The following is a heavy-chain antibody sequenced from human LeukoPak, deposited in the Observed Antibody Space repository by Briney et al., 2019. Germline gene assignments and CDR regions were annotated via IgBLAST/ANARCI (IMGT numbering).Heavy chain of an antibody. Sequence: GGSLRLSCAASGITVSVNYMSWGRQAPGRGLEWVSVIYSGENTYYADSVKGRFTISRDNSKNTLYLQMNSLRAEDPAVYYCARAPPTVTKHGMDVWGQGTTVTVS. D-gene: IGHD4-17*01. V-gene: IGHV3-53*01. CDR1: GITVSVNY. J-gene: IGHJ6*02. CDR3: ARAPPTVTKHGMDV. CDR2: IYSGENT.